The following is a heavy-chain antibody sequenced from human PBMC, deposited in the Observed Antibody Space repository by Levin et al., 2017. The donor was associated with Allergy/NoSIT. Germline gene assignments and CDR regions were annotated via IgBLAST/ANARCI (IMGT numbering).Heavy chain of an antibody. CDR1: GFTFSSYA. J-gene: IGHJ4*02. V-gene: IGHV3-23*01. Sequence: GESLKISCAASGFTFSSYAMSWVRQAPGKGLEWVSAISGSGGSTYYADSVKGRFTISRDNSKNTLYLQMNSLRAEDTAVYYCAKVGTAMASPFDYWGQGTLVTVSS. CDR3: AKVGTAMASPFDY. CDR2: ISGSGGST. D-gene: IGHD5-18*01.